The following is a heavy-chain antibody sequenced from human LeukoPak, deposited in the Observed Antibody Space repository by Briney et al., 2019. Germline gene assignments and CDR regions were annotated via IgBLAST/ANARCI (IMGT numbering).Heavy chain of an antibody. CDR3: ARRKGGRIDGAYYYGSGSRAFDY. CDR2: IYYSGST. Sequence: PSETLSLTCTVSGGSISSGTYYWSWIRQPPGKGLEWIGYIYYSGSTNYNPSLKSRVTISVDTSKNQFSLKLSSVTAADTAVYYCARRKGGRIDGAYYYGSGSRAFDYWGQGTLVTVSS. V-gene: IGHV4-61*01. J-gene: IGHJ4*02. D-gene: IGHD3-10*01. CDR1: GGSISSGTYY.